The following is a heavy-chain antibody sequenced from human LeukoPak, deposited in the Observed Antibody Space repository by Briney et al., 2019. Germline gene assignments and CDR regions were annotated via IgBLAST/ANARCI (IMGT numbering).Heavy chain of an antibody. J-gene: IGHJ4*02. V-gene: IGHV7-4-1*02. CDR3: ARDRYSSSWPFEY. D-gene: IGHD6-13*01. Sequence: SVXXSXKASXXTFTNYAIDWVRQAPGQGLEWMGWINTRTGSPVYVQGFTGQFVFSLDTSVSTAYLQISSLKPEDTAVYYCARDRYSSSWPFEYWGQGTLVTVSS. CDR1: XXTFTNYA. CDR2: INTRTGSP.